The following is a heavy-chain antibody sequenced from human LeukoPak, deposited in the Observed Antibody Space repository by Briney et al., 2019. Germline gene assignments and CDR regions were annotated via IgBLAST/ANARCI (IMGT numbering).Heavy chain of an antibody. V-gene: IGHV5-10-1*01. CDR3: PKPYYDILTGLWYAFDI. J-gene: IGHJ3*02. Sequence: GESLKISCKGSGYSFTSYWISWVRQMPGKGLEWMGRIDPSDSYTNYSPSFQGHVTISADKSISTAYLQWSSLKASDTAMYYCPKPYYDILTGLWYAFDIWGQGTMVTVSS. D-gene: IGHD3-9*01. CDR1: GYSFTSYW. CDR2: IDPSDSYT.